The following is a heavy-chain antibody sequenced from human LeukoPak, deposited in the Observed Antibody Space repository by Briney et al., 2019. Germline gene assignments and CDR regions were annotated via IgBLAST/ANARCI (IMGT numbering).Heavy chain of an antibody. D-gene: IGHD2-15*01. CDR1: GGSFSGYY. CDR3: ARDLGVAPKGVDWFDP. V-gene: IGHV4-34*01. CDR2: IYHSGTT. J-gene: IGHJ5*02. Sequence: PSETLSLTCAVYGGSFSGYYWGWIRQSPGKGLEWIGSIYHSGTTTYNPSLKSRVTISIDTSKNQFSLRLTSVTAADTAVHYCARDLGVAPKGVDWFDPWGQGALVTVSS.